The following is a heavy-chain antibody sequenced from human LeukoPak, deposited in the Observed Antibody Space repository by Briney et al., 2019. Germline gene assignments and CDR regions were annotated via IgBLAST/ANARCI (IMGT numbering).Heavy chain of an antibody. V-gene: IGHV4-59*08. J-gene: IGHJ6*02. CDR1: GGSISSYY. Sequence: SETLSLTCTVSGGSISSYYWSWIRQPPGKGLEWIGYIYYSGSTNYNPSLKSRVTISVDTSKNQFSLKLSSVTAAHTAVYYCARHYFRGRGGMDVWGQGTTVTVSS. D-gene: IGHD3-9*01. CDR3: ARHYFRGRGGMDV. CDR2: IYYSGST.